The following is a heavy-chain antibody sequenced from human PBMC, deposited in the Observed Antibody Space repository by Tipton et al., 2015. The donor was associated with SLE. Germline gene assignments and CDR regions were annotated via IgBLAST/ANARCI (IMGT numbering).Heavy chain of an antibody. CDR2: IYYSGST. V-gene: IGHV4-59*01. D-gene: IGHD3-10*01. J-gene: IGHJ3*02. CDR1: GATMRTSY. Sequence: GLVKPSETLSLSCIVSGATMRTSYWSWIRQPPGKGLEWIGNIYYSGSTNLNHSLKSRVTISVDTSKNELSLKLTSVTAADTAVYYCARVARGVGTGAFDMWGQGTTVTISS. CDR3: ARVARGVGTGAFDM.